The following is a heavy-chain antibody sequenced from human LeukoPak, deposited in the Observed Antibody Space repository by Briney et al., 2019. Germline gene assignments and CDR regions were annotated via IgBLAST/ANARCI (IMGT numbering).Heavy chain of an antibody. CDR3: AKVSVRYYDSSGYFDY. V-gene: IGHV3-23*01. Sequence: HPGGSLRLSCAASGFTFNTYAMSWVRRAPGKGLEWVSAISGSGGSTYYADSVKGRFTISRDNSKNTLYLQMNSLRAEDTAVYYCAKVSVRYYDSSGYFDYWGQGTLVTVSS. J-gene: IGHJ4*02. D-gene: IGHD3-22*01. CDR2: ISGSGGST. CDR1: GFTFNTYA.